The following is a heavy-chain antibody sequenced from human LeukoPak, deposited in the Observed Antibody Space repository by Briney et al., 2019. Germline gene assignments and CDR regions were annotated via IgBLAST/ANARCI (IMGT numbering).Heavy chain of an antibody. CDR2: ISSSSSYI. CDR1: GFTFSSYS. J-gene: IGHJ3*02. Sequence: GGSLRLSCAASGFTFSSYSMNWVRQAPGKGLEWVSSISSSSSYIYYADSVKGRFTISRDNAKNSLYLQMNSLRAEDTAVYYCARGGRRDGYNYNAFDIWGQGTMVTVSS. V-gene: IGHV3-21*01. CDR3: ARGGRRDGYNYNAFDI. D-gene: IGHD5-24*01.